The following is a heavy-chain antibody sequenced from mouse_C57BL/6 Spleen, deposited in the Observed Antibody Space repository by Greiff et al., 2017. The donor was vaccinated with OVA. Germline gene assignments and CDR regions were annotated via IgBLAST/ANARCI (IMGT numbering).Heavy chain of an antibody. CDR1: GYTFTSYW. CDR2: INPSSGYT. CDR3: ARGRSNYLYAMDY. J-gene: IGHJ4*01. V-gene: IGHV1-7*01. D-gene: IGHD2-5*01. Sequence: VQIQEYGAELAKPGASVKLSCKASGYTFTSYWMHWVKQRPGQGLEWIGYINPSSGYTKYNQKFKDKATLTADKSSSTAYMQLSSLTYEDSAVYYCARGRSNYLYAMDYWGQGTSVTVSS.